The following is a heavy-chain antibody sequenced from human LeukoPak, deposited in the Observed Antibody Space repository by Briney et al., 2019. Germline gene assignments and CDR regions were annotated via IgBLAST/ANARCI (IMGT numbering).Heavy chain of an antibody. CDR1: GFTFSSYW. CDR2: IKQDGSEK. Sequence: GGSLRLSCAASGFTFSSYWMSWVRQAPGKGLEWVANIKQDGSEKYYVDSVKGRFTISRDNAKNSLYLQMNSLRAEDTAVYYCAREWDTAMDNYMDVWGKGTTVTVSS. V-gene: IGHV3-7*01. CDR3: AREWDTAMDNYMDV. D-gene: IGHD5-18*01. J-gene: IGHJ6*03.